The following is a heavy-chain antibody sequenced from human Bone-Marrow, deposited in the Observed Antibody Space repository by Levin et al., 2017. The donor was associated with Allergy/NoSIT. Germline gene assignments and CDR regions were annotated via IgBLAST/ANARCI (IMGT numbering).Heavy chain of an antibody. CDR1: GGSVSSTNW. Sequence: GSLRLSCAVSGGSVSSTNWWNWVRQPPGKGLEWIGEIYPNGNTIYNPSLKSRVTISVDKSKNQFSLKLNSVTAADTAVYYCARDRYSSGWFDSWGQGTLVTVSS. D-gene: IGHD2-15*01. CDR3: ARDRYSSGWFDS. V-gene: IGHV4-4*02. CDR2: IYPNGNT. J-gene: IGHJ5*01.